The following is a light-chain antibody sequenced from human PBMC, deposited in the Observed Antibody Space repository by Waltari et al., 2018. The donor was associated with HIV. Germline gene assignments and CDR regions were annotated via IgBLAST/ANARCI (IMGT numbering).Light chain of an antibody. CDR3: ATWDDSLNGPV. J-gene: IGLJ2*01. CDR1: NSNIGRHA. Sequence: QSVLSQAPSASGTPGQSVAISCSGRNSNIGRHAVNWYQQLPGTAPKLLIHTNDQRPSGVPDRFSGSKSGTSASLAISGLQSADESDYYCATWDDSLNGPVFGGGTKLTVL. V-gene: IGLV1-44*01. CDR2: TND.